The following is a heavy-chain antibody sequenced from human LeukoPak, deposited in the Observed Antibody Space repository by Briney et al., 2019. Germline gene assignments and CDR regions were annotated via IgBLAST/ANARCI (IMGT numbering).Heavy chain of an antibody. CDR2: IYGADGT. V-gene: IGHV3-66*01. CDR1: GFSVSTKY. J-gene: IGHJ4*02. CDR3: ARDGLLGANNPFDY. Sequence: PGGSLSLTCAASGFSVSTKYMSWVRQAPGKGLEWVSIIYGADGTYYADSVKGRFTISRDNSKNTLYLQMNSLRPEDTAVYYCARDGLLGANNPFDYWGQGTLVPVSS. D-gene: IGHD3-16*01.